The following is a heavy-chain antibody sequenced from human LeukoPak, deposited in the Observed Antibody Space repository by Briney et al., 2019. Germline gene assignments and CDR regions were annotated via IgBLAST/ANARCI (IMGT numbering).Heavy chain of an antibody. J-gene: IGHJ6*02. CDR3: ARALNYYGSGSYYSYYGMDV. CDR1: GGTFSSYA. Sequence: GASVKVSCKASGGTFSSYAISWVRQAPGQGLEWMGGIIPIFGIANYAQKFQGRVTITADESTSTAYMELSSLRSEDTAVYYCARALNYYGSGSYYSYYGMDVWGQGTTVTVSS. V-gene: IGHV1-69*13. D-gene: IGHD3-10*01. CDR2: IIPIFGIA.